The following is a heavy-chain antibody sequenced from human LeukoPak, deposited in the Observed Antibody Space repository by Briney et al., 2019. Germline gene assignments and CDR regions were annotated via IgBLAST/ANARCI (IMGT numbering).Heavy chain of an antibody. CDR3: ARVHYYDSRPTEGMDV. CDR2: ISGSGGST. V-gene: IGHV3-23*01. Sequence: GGFLRLSCEASGITFSSYDMSWVRQAPGKGLEWVSAISGSGGSTYYADSVKGRFTVSRDNSKNTLYLQMNSLRAEDTAVYYCARVHYYDSRPTEGMDVWGQGTTVTVSS. D-gene: IGHD3-22*01. J-gene: IGHJ6*02. CDR1: GITFSSYD.